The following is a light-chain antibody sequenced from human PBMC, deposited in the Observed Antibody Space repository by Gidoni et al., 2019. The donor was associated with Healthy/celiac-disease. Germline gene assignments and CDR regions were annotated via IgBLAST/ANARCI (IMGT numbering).Light chain of an antibody. CDR2: GAS. CDR1: QSVSSSY. CDR3: QQYGSSPRT. Sequence: VLCQSPGTLSLSPGERDILSCRASQSVSSSYLAWYQQKLGQAPRLLIYGASSRATGIPERFSGSGSGTDFTLTISRLEPEDFAVYYCQQYGSSPRTFGQGTKVEIK. V-gene: IGKV3-20*01. J-gene: IGKJ1*01.